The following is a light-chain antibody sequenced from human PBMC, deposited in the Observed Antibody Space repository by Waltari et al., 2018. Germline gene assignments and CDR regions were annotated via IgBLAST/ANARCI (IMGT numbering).Light chain of an antibody. V-gene: IGLV1-44*01. Sequence: QPVLNQPTSASGTPGQRVTISCAGSRSNNSDFAVHWYQHLPRAAPKLLIYSDYQRPSGVPDRFSGSKSGTSASLAISGLQSEDEADYYCATWDDSLNGVVFGGGTKLTVL. CDR2: SDY. CDR1: RSNNSDFA. J-gene: IGLJ2*01. CDR3: ATWDDSLNGVV.